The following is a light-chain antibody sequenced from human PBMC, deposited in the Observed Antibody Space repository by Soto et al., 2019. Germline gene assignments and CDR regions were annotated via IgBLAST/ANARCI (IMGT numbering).Light chain of an antibody. CDR2: DVS. V-gene: IGLV2-14*03. Sequence: QSALTQPASVSGSPGQSITISCTGISSDIGGYNYVSWYQQLPGKAPKLMIYDVSNRHSGVSNRFSGSKSGNTASLTISGLQAEDEADYYCYSYTSSSTVLFGGGTKLTVL. CDR3: YSYTSSSTVL. CDR1: SSDIGGYNY. J-gene: IGLJ2*01.